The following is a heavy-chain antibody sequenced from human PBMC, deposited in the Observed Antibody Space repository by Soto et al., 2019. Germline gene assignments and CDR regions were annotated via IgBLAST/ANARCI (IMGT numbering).Heavy chain of an antibody. J-gene: IGHJ4*02. Sequence: EVQLVESGGGLVKPGGSLRLSCAASGFTFSSYSMNWVRQAPGKGLEWVSSISSSSSYIYYADSVKGRFTISRDNAKNSLYLQMNSLRAEDTAVYYCARDLRYSGYEDGGYWGQGTLVTVSS. CDR2: ISSSSSYI. D-gene: IGHD5-12*01. CDR3: ARDLRYSGYEDGGY. V-gene: IGHV3-21*01. CDR1: GFTFSSYS.